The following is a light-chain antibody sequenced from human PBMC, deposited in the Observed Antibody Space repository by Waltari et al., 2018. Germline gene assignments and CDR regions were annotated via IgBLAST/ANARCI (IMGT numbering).Light chain of an antibody. CDR3: CSYAGSAVSV. CDR1: SRDIGRYNL. Sequence: QSALTPTATASRSPGQSITISCCGASRDIGRYNLASWYQQHPGKAPTLIVYDVDKRPSGVSNRFSGSKSGNTAFLTISGLQTADEADYYCCSYAGSAVSVFGGGTKLTVL. V-gene: IGLV2-23*02. CDR2: DVD. J-gene: IGLJ3*02.